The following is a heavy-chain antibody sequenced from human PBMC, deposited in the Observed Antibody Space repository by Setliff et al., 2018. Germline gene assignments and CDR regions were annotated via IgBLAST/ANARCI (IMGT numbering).Heavy chain of an antibody. CDR1: GYTFTSYG. Sequence: ASVKVSCKASGYTFTSYGVHWVRQAPGQRLEWMGWINAANGNTKYLQKFQGRVSIRTDKSTSTAYMELSSLRSEDTAVYYCARERGGIVGPTSYYYYMDVWGEGTPVTVS. CDR2: INAANGNT. V-gene: IGHV1-3*01. J-gene: IGHJ6*03. CDR3: ARERGGIVGPTSYYYYMDV. D-gene: IGHD1-26*01.